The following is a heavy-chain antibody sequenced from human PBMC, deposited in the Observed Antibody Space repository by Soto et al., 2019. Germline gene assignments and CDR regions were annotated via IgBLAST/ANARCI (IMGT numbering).Heavy chain of an antibody. CDR3: ARDIGFGVVINWFDP. Sequence: GGSLRLSCAASGFTFSSYAMHWVRQAPGKGLEWVAVISYDGSNKYYADSVKGRFTISRDNSKNTLYLQMNGLRAEDTAVYYCARDIGFGVVINWFDPWGQGTLVTVSS. D-gene: IGHD3-3*01. CDR1: GFTFSSYA. V-gene: IGHV3-30-3*01. CDR2: ISYDGSNK. J-gene: IGHJ5*02.